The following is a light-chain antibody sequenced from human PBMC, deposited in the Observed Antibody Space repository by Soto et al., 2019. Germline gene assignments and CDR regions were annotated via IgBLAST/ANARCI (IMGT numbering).Light chain of an antibody. Sequence: PGERATLSCRASQRITSTFLAWYQQKPGQAPRLLIYGASSRATGIPDRFSGSGSGTDFTLTISRLEPEDFAVYYCQQYSSSRTFGQGTKVDIK. CDR2: GAS. CDR3: QQYSSSRT. V-gene: IGKV3-20*01. CDR1: QRITSTF. J-gene: IGKJ1*01.